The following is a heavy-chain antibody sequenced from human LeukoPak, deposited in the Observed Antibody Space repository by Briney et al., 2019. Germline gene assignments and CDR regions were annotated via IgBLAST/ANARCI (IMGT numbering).Heavy chain of an antibody. CDR3: ARTLSYSSSWYWYYFDY. V-gene: IGHV4-34*01. Sequence: PSETLSLTCAVYGGSFSDYYWSWIRQPPGMGLEWIGEINHSGSTNYNPSLKSRVTISVDTSKNQFSLKLSSVTAADTAVYYCARTLSYSSSWYWYYFDYWGQGTLVTVSS. D-gene: IGHD6-13*01. J-gene: IGHJ4*02. CDR2: INHSGST. CDR1: GGSFSDYY.